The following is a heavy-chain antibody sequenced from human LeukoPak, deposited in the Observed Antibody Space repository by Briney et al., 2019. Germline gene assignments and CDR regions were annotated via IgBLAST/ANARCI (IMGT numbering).Heavy chain of an antibody. D-gene: IGHD6-13*01. V-gene: IGHV4-38-2*01. J-gene: IGHJ4*02. CDR2: IYHSGST. CDR1: GYSISSGYY. Sequence: SETLSLTCAVSGYSISSGYYWGWIRQPPGKGLEWIGSIYHSGSTYYNPSLKSRVTISVDTSKNQFSLKLSSVTAADTAVYYCAIYSSSWYDYFDYWGQGTLVTVSS. CDR3: AIYSSSWYDYFDY.